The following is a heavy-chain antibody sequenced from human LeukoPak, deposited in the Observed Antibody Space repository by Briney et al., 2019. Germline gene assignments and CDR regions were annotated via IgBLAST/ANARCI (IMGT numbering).Heavy chain of an antibody. CDR1: GFTFSSYA. Sequence: GRSLRLSCAASGFTFSSYAMHWVRQAPGKGLEWVAVISYDGSNKYYADSVKGRFTISRDNSKNTLYLQMNSLRAEDTAVYYCARDRIQLWQTLDYWSQGTLVTVSS. V-gene: IGHV3-30*04. D-gene: IGHD5-18*01. J-gene: IGHJ4*02. CDR3: ARDRIQLWQTLDY. CDR2: ISYDGSNK.